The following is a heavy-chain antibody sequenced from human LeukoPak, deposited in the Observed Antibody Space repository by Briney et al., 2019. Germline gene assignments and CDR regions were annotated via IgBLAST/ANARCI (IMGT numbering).Heavy chain of an antibody. V-gene: IGHV4-59*01. J-gene: IGHJ5*02. CDR1: GGSISSYY. CDR3: ARGQRRYWFDP. Sequence: SETLSLTCTVSGGSISSYYWSWIRQPPGKGLEWIGYIYYSGSTNYIPSLKSRVTISVDTSKNQFSLKLSSVTAADTAVYYCARGQRRYWFDPWGQGTLVTVSS. CDR2: IYYSGST.